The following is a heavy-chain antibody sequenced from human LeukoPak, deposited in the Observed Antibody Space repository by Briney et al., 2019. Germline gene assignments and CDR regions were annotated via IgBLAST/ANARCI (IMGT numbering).Heavy chain of an antibody. Sequence: SETLSLTCTVSDVSISSYYWSWIRQPPGKGLEWIGYGSTNYNPSLKSRVTISADTSKNQFSLKLTSVIAADTAVYYCARVRFHYGGNSGINYFDYWGQGTLVTVSS. V-gene: IGHV4-59*01. CDR2: GST. J-gene: IGHJ4*02. D-gene: IGHD4-23*01. CDR1: DVSISSYY. CDR3: ARVRFHYGGNSGINYFDY.